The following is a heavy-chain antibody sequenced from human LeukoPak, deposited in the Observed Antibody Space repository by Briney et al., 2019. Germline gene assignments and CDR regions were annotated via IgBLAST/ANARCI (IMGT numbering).Heavy chain of an antibody. V-gene: IGHV3-53*01. CDR3: ARGFSGFDY. D-gene: IGHD1-14*01. CDR2: IYSGGST. J-gene: IGHJ4*02. CDR1: GLTVSSNY. Sequence: QPGGSLRLSCTASGLTVSSNYMSWVRQAPGKGLEWVSVIYSGGSTYYADSVKGRFTISRDNSKNTLYLQVSSLRAEDRAVYYCARGFSGFDYWGQGTLVTVSS.